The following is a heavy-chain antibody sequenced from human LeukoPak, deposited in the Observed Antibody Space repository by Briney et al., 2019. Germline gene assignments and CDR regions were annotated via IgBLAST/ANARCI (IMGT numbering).Heavy chain of an antibody. D-gene: IGHD3-16*01. CDR1: GGSISSYH. V-gene: IGHV4-4*07. Sequence: SETLSLTCTVSGGSISSYHWSWIRQAAGKGLEWIGRIYTSGSTKYNPSLKSRVTMSVDTSKNQISLKLSSVTAADTAVYYCARAALMTTPTTDLYYFDHWGQGTLVTVSS. CDR2: IYTSGST. CDR3: ARAALMTTPTTDLYYFDH. J-gene: IGHJ4*02.